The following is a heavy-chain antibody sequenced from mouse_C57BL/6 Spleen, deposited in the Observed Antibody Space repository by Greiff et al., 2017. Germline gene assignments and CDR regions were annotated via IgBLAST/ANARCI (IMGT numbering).Heavy chain of an antibody. J-gene: IGHJ4*01. CDR3: ARYYYCSPEDSMDY. V-gene: IGHV1-54*01. D-gene: IGHD1-1*01. CDR2: INPGCGGT. Sequence: QVQLQQSGAELVRPGTSVTVSCTASGYAFTNYLIEWVKQRPGQGLEWIGVINPGCGGTNYNEKFQGKAPLTADKYSSTPYMQLSSLTSEDSAVYVCARYYYCSPEDSMDYWGQGTSVTVAS. CDR1: GYAFTNYL.